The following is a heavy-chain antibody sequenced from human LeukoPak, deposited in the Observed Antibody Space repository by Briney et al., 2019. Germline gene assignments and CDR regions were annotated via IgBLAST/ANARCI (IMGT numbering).Heavy chain of an antibody. D-gene: IGHD3-10*01. CDR3: ARGRGTMVRGGHYYYYMDV. J-gene: IGHJ6*03. CDR2: INHSGST. V-gene: IGHV4-34*01. CDR1: GGSFSGYY. Sequence: SETLSLTXAVYGGSFSGYYWSWIRQAPGKGLEWIGEINHSGSTNYNPSLKSRVTISVDTSKNQFSLKLSSVTAADTAVYYCARGRGTMVRGGHYYYYMDVWGKGTTVTVSS.